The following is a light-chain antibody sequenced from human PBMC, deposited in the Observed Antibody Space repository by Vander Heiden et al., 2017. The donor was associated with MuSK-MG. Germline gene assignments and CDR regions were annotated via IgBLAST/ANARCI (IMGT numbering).Light chain of an antibody. CDR3: QETFATPYT. CDR1: QSISKF. Sequence: DIQMTQSPSSLSASVGDRVTITCRTSQSISKFLNWYQQKPGQAPKLLIYGTSSLQSAVPSTFPGGRSGTDFTLTITILLAEDLATYSSQETFATPYTFGQGTKLEIQ. CDR2: GTS. J-gene: IGKJ2*01. V-gene: IGKV1-39*01.